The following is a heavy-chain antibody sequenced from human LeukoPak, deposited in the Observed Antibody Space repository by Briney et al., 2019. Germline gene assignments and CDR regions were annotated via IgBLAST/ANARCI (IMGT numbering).Heavy chain of an antibody. J-gene: IGHJ6*03. CDR2: IYYSGST. CDR3: AREGCSGGSCYSRYLYYYYMDV. D-gene: IGHD2-15*01. V-gene: IGHV4-39*07. CDR1: GGSISSSSYY. Sequence: SETLSLTCTVSGGSISSSSYYWGWIRQPPGKGLEWIGRIYYSGSTYYNPSLKNRVTISVDTSKNQFSLKLSSVTAADTAVYYCAREGCSGGSCYSRYLYYYYMDVWGKGTTVTVSS.